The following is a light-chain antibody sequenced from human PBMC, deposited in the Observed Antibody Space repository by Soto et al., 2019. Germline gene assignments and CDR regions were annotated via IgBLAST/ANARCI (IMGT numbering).Light chain of an antibody. V-gene: IGLV2-11*01. CDR2: DVS. Sequence: QSVLTQPRSVSGSPGQSVTISCTGTSSDVGDYNFVSWYRQYPGKAPQLVISDVSKRPSGVPDRFSGSKSGNTASLIISGLQAEDEADYHCCSYAGGYTYVFGTGTKLTVL. CDR3: CSYAGGYTYV. CDR1: SSDVGDYNF. J-gene: IGLJ1*01.